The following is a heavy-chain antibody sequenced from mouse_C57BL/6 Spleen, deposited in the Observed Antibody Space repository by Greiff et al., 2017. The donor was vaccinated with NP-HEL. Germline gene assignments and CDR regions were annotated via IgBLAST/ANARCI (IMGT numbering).Heavy chain of an antibody. CDR3: ARHENYGSSYPYFDY. J-gene: IGHJ2*01. CDR1: GYTFTEYT. CDR2: FYPGSGSI. Sequence: QVQLKESGAELVKPGASVKLSCKASGYTFTEYTIHWVKQRSGQGLEWIGWFYPGSGSIKYNEKFKDKATLTADKSSSTVYMELSRLTSEDSAVYFCARHENYGSSYPYFDYWGQGTTLTVSS. V-gene: IGHV1-62-2*01. D-gene: IGHD1-1*01.